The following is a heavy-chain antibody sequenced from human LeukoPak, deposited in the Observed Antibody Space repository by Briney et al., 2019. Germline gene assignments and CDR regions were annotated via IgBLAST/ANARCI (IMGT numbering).Heavy chain of an antibody. Sequence: GGSLRLSCSASGFSFRSFAMHWVRQAPGKGLQYVSGISGDGARTYYADSLKGRFTISRDNSKNTLYVQMTSLRVEDTAVYYCVFQVQGVVKWGQGTLVTVSS. CDR3: VFQVQGVVK. CDR2: ISGDGART. J-gene: IGHJ4*02. V-gene: IGHV3-64*05. CDR1: GFSFRSFA. D-gene: IGHD3-3*01.